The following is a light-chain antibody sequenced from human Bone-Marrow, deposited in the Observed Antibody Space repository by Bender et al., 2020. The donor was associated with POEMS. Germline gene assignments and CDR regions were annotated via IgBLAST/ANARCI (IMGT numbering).Light chain of an antibody. J-gene: IGLJ3*02. V-gene: IGLV1-44*01. CDR2: ANN. Sequence: QSVLTQPPSASGTPGQRVTISCSGGRSNIGTNTVNWYQHLPGTAPKLLISANNQRPSGVPDRFSGSKSGTSASLAISGLQSDDEAIYFCVAWDASLNGWVFGGGTKLTVL. CDR1: RSNIGTNT. CDR3: VAWDASLNGWV.